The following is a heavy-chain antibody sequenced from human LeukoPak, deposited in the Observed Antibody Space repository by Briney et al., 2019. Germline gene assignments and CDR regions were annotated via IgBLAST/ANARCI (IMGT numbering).Heavy chain of an antibody. CDR2: ISSSGSTI. J-gene: IGHJ4*02. D-gene: IGHD2-21*01. CDR3: ARVLSLFYFDY. V-gene: IGHV3-48*03. Sequence: PGGSLRLSCAASGFTFSSYEMNWVRQAPGNGLEWVSYISSSGSTIYYADSVKGRFTISRDNAKNSLYLQMNSLRAEDTAVYYCARVLSLFYFDYWGQGTLVTVSS. CDR1: GFTFSSYE.